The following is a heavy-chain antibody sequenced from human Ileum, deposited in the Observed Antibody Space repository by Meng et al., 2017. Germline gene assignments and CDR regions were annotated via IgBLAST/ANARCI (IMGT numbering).Heavy chain of an antibody. Sequence: VYLVESAGGLVQPGGSLRLACDGSGFTFSSYWIHWVRQAPGKGLVWVSLINPDGSYTNYADSVRGRFTNSRDNAKNTLYLEMNSLRDEDTALYYCARDLNLGSKDFWGRGTLVTVSS. CDR1: GFTFSSYW. J-gene: IGHJ4*02. D-gene: IGHD3-10*01. CDR2: INPDGSYT. CDR3: ARDLNLGSKDF. V-gene: IGHV3-74*01.